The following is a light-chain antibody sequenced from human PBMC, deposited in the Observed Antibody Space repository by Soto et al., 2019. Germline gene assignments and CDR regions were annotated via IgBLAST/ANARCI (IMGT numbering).Light chain of an antibody. CDR1: SSDVGSYNL. CDR3: SSYTNINTRACV. CDR2: EVT. V-gene: IGLV2-14*02. J-gene: IGLJ1*01. Sequence: QSALTQPASVSGSPGQSITISCTGTSSDVGSYNLVSWYQQHSGKAPKLIIYEVTDRPSGGSNRFSGSKSGNTASLTISGLQAEDEAEYYCSSYTNINTRACVFGTGTKLTVL.